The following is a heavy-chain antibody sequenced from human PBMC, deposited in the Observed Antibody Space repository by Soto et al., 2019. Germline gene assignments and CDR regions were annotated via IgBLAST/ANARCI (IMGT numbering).Heavy chain of an antibody. D-gene: IGHD2-2*01. CDR3: ARLTVVAPVDYYYGMDV. V-gene: IGHV5-51*01. CDR1: GYSFTNYW. Sequence: PGESLKISCRGSGYSFTNYWIGWVRQMPGKGLEWMGVIYPGNSDSRYSPSFQGQVTISADKSISTAYLQWSKLKASDTAMYYCARLTVVAPVDYYYGMDVWGQGTTVTVSS. J-gene: IGHJ6*02. CDR2: IYPGNSDS.